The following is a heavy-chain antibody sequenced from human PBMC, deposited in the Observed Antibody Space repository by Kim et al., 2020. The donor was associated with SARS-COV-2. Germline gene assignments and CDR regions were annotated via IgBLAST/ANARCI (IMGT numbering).Heavy chain of an antibody. J-gene: IGHJ5*02. CDR1: GFTFSSYW. V-gene: IGHV3-7*01. Sequence: GGSLRLSCAASGFTFSSYWMSWVRQAPGKGLEWVANIKQDGSEKYYADSVKGRFTISRDNAKNSLYLQMNSLRAEDTAVYYCAREVVWPARVWGGPGWFDPWGQGTLVTVSS. CDR3: AREVVWPARVWGGPGWFDP. D-gene: IGHD3-3*01. CDR2: IKQDGSEK.